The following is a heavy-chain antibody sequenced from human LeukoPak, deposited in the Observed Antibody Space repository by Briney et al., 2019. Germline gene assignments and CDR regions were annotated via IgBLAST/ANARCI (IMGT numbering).Heavy chain of an antibody. J-gene: IGHJ4*02. CDR3: ARSGRVGATRFDY. D-gene: IGHD1-26*01. CDR1: GYTFTGYY. Sequence: ASVKVSCKASGYTFTGYYMHWVRQAPGQGLEWMGWINPNSGGTNYAQKFRGRVTMTRDTSISTAYMELSRLRSDDTAVYYCARSGRVGATRFDYWGQGTLVTVSS. CDR2: INPNSGGT. V-gene: IGHV1-2*02.